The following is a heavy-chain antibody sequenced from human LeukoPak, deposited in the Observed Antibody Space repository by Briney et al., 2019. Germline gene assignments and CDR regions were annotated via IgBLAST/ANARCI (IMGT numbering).Heavy chain of an antibody. CDR2: ISSSGSTI. CDR1: GFTFSSYE. J-gene: IGHJ4*02. Sequence: GGSLRLSCAASGFTFSSYEMNWVRQAPGKGLEWVPYISSSGSTIYYADSVKGRFTISRDNAKNSLYLQMNSLRAEDTAVYYCARESVEQGFDYWGQGTLVTVSS. CDR3: ARESVEQGFDY. D-gene: IGHD1/OR15-1a*01. V-gene: IGHV3-48*03.